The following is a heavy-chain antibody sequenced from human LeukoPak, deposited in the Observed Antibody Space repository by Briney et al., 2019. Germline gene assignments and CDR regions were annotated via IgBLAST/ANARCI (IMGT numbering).Heavy chain of an antibody. J-gene: IGHJ4*02. CDR3: ARDIYGSGSYYAY. CDR2: ISRSSSYI. CDR1: GFTFSSYS. D-gene: IGHD3-10*01. V-gene: IGHV3-21*01. Sequence: KPGGSLRLSCAAAGFTFSSYSMNCVRQAPGKGLGWVSSISRSSSYIYYADSVKGRFTISRDNAKNSLYLQMNSLRAEDTAVYYCARDIYGSGSYYAYWGQGTLVTVSS.